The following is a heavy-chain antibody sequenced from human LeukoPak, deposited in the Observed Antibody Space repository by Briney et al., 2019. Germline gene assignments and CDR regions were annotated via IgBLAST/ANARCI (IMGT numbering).Heavy chain of an antibody. CDR3: ASYSMVRGWRDAFDI. V-gene: IGHV4-59*01. CDR2: IYYSGSI. J-gene: IGHJ3*02. Sequence: PSETLSLTCTVSGGSIRNYYWSWIRQPPGKGLEWIGYIYYSGSINYNPSLKSRVTISVDMSKNQFSLKLTSVTAADTAVYYCASYSMVRGWRDAFDIWGQGTMVTVSS. CDR1: GGSIRNYY. D-gene: IGHD3-10*01.